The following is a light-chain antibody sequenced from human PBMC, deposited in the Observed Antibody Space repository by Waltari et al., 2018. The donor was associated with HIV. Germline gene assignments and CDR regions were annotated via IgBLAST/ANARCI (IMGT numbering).Light chain of an antibody. J-gene: IGLJ1*01. CDR2: GNS. CDR3: QSYDSSLRGHV. CDR1: SSNRGAGFD. Sequence: QSVLTQPPSVSGAPGQRITIPCPGRSSNRGAGFDVHWYQQLPGTAPKVLIYGNSNRPSGVPDRFSGSKSGTSASLAITGLQADDEADYYCQSYDSSLRGHVFGTGTKVTVL. V-gene: IGLV1-40*01.